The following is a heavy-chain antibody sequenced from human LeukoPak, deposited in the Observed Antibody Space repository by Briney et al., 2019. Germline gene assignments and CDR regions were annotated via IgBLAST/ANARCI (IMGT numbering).Heavy chain of an antibody. D-gene: IGHD3-10*01. Sequence: GGSLRLSCAASGFTFSSYAMHWVRQAPGKGLEWVAVISYDGSNKYYADSVKGRFTISRDNSKNTLYLQMNSLRAEDTAAYYCARDARFGQSAYYMDVWGKGTTVTVSS. CDR3: ARDARFGQSAYYMDV. CDR1: GFTFSSYA. J-gene: IGHJ6*03. CDR2: ISYDGSNK. V-gene: IGHV3-30*01.